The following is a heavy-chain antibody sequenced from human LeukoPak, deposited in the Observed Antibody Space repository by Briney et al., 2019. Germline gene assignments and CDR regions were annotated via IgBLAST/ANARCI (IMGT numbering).Heavy chain of an antibody. CDR1: GFTFSTYA. D-gene: IGHD7-27*01. Sequence: TGGSLRLSCAASGFTFSTYAMNWVRQAPGKGLEWVSGISGSGDSTYYADSVKGRFTISKDNSKNTLYLQMNSLRADDTAVYYCAKGDWGDYWGQGTLVTVSS. CDR3: AKGDWGDY. J-gene: IGHJ4*02. CDR2: ISGSGDST. V-gene: IGHV3-23*01.